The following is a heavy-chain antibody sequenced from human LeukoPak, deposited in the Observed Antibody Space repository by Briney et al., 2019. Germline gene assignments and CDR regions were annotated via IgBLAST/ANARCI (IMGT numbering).Heavy chain of an antibody. V-gene: IGHV1-69*06. CDR3: ARARGSTYYYGSGPYYYYGMDV. CDR1: GGTFSSYA. D-gene: IGHD3-10*01. CDR2: IIPIFGTA. J-gene: IGHJ6*04. Sequence: SVKLSCKSAGGTFSSYAISWVRQAPGQGLEWMGGIIPIFGTANYAQKFQGRVTITADKSTSTAYMELSSLRSEDTTVYYCARARGSTYYYGSGPYYYYGMDVWGKGTTVTVSS.